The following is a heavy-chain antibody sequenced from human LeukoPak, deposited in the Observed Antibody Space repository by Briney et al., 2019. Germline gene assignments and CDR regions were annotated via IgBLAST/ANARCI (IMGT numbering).Heavy chain of an antibody. J-gene: IGHJ4*01. CDR2: ISWDDDK. D-gene: IGHD6-13*01. CDR3: AQRKSSSWYN. V-gene: IGHV2-5*02. Sequence: SGPTLVKPTQTLTLTCTFSGFSLSTSKVCVGWIRQPPGKALEWLTLISWDDDKRYSPTLRTRLTITKDTSKNQVVLTMTNMSPVDTATYYCAQRKSSSWYNWGHGTLVTVSS. CDR1: GFSLSTSKVC.